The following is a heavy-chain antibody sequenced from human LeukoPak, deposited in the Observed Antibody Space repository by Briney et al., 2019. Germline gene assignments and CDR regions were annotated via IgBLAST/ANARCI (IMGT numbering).Heavy chain of an antibody. CDR2: ISSSSSYI. D-gene: IGHD5-24*01. V-gene: IGHV3-21*01. J-gene: IGHJ4*02. CDR1: GFTFSSYS. Sequence: GGSLRLSCAASGFTFSSYSMNWVRQAPGKGLEWVSSISSSSSYIYYADSVKGRFTISRDNAKNSLYLQMNSLRAGDTAVYYCARTIEMATISYFDYWGQGTLVTVSS. CDR3: ARTIEMATISYFDY.